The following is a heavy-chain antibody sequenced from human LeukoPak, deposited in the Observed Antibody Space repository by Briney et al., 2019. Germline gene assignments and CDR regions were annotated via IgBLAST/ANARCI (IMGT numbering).Heavy chain of an antibody. J-gene: IGHJ5*02. V-gene: IGHV1-69*05. CDR3: ARSASPALDIVVVPAAIPSDP. CDR2: IIPIFGTA. D-gene: IGHD2-2*02. CDR1: GGTFSSYA. Sequence: ASVNVSCTASGGTFSSYAISWVRQAPGQGLEWMGGIIPIFGTANYAQKFQGRVTITTDESTSTAYMELSSLRSEDTAVYYCARSASPALDIVVVPAAIPSDPWGQGTLVTVSS.